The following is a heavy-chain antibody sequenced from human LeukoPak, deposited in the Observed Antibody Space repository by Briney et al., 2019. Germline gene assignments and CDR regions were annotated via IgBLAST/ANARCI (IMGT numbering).Heavy chain of an antibody. CDR1: GFTFSSYE. J-gene: IGHJ4*02. V-gene: IGHV3-23*01. CDR2: TSGSGGST. CDR3: AKILFTYYDILTGFSGCDY. Sequence: GGSLRLSCAASGFTFSSYEMNWVRQAPGKGLEWVSATSGSGGSTYYADSVKGRFTISRDNSKNTLYLQMNSLRAEDTAVYYCAKILFTYYDILTGFSGCDYWGQGTLVTVSS. D-gene: IGHD3-9*01.